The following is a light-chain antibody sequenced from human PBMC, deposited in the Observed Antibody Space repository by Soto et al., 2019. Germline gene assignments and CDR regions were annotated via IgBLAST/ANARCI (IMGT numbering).Light chain of an antibody. J-gene: IGKJ5*01. V-gene: IGKV3-15*01. Sequence: EIVLTQFRGTVSLAPVDRASLSCRAGQGVTTNFAWYQQKSGQSPRLLIYDVSTRATGVPARFSGSGSETDLTITISGLQSEDFEVYFCQQYNNWPFSFGRGTRLDIK. CDR1: QGVTTN. CDR2: DVS. CDR3: QQYNNWPFS.